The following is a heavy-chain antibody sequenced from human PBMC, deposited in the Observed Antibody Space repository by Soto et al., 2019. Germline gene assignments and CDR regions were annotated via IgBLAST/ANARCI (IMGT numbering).Heavy chain of an antibody. CDR3: ARGGYYDILTGYYAPSYYYYYMDV. V-gene: IGHV4-34*01. Sequence: SETLSLTCAVYGGSFSGYYWSWIRQPPGKGLEWIGEINHSGSTNYNPSLKSRVTISVDTSKNQFSLKLSSVTAADTAVYYCARGGYYDILTGYYAPSYYYYYMDVWGKGTTVTVSS. CDR2: INHSGST. D-gene: IGHD3-9*01. J-gene: IGHJ6*03. CDR1: GGSFSGYY.